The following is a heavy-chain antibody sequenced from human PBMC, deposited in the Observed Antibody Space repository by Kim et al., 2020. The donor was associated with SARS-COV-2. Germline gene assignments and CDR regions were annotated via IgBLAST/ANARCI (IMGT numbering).Heavy chain of an antibody. CDR3: ARVGYYYDSSGYYCENAFDI. CDR2: IWYDGSNK. Sequence: GGSLRLSCAASGFTFSSYGMHWVRQAPGKGLEWVAVIWYDGSNKYYADSVKGRFTISRDNSKNTLYLQMNSLRAEDTAVYYWARVGYYYDSSGYYCENAFDIWGQGTMVTVSS. V-gene: IGHV3-33*01. CDR1: GFTFSSYG. J-gene: IGHJ3*02. D-gene: IGHD3-22*01.